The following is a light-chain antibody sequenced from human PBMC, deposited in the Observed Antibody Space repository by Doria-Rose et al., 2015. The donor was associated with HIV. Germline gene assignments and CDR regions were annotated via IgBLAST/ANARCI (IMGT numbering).Light chain of an antibody. V-gene: IGKV3-20*01. CDR1: QSFSSTY. CDR2: DGS. Sequence: TLSCRASQSFSSTYLAWYQQKPGQAPSLLIYDGSTRATGIPDRFSASGSGTDFTLTINRLEPEDFALYYCHQYGTSWTFGQGTKVEI. CDR3: HQYGTSWT. J-gene: IGKJ1*01.